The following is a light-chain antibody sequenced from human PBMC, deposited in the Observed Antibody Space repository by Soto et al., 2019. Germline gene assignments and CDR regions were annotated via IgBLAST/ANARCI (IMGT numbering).Light chain of an antibody. CDR1: SSDIGVYIY. J-gene: IGLJ1*01. Sequence: QPVLTQPASVSGSPGQSITISCTGTSSDIGVYIYVSWYQQYPGKAPKLMIYEVSNRPSGVSNRFSGSKSGNTASLTISGLQTEDEADYYCSSYTTTSTLLVFGTGTKLTVL. V-gene: IGLV2-14*01. CDR3: SSYTTTSTLLV. CDR2: EVS.